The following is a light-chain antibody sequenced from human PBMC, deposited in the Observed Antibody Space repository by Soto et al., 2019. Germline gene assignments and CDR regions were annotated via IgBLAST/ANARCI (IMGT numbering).Light chain of an antibody. CDR2: AAS. CDR3: HQTDSIPET. Sequence: DIQMTQSPSSLSASVGDTVTITCRASQSISLFLNWYQQKPGKAPKLLNYAASSLQSVFPSRFSGNGSGTDFTLTISSLQPEDFATYYCHQTDSIPETFGQGTKVEIK. V-gene: IGKV1-39*01. J-gene: IGKJ1*01. CDR1: QSISLF.